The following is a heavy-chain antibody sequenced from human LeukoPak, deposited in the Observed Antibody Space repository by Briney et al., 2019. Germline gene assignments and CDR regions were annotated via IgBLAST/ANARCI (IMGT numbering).Heavy chain of an antibody. V-gene: IGHV4-59*08. Sequence: SETLSLTCTVSGGSIGSDYWTWIRQPPGKGLEYIGYIYYTGGTNYNPSLKSRVTISVDTSKNQFSLKLSSVTAADTAVYFCSKYGNSGWVIDNWGQGTLVTVSS. CDR1: GGSIGSDY. J-gene: IGHJ4*02. CDR2: IYYTGGT. D-gene: IGHD6-19*01. CDR3: SKYGNSGWVIDN.